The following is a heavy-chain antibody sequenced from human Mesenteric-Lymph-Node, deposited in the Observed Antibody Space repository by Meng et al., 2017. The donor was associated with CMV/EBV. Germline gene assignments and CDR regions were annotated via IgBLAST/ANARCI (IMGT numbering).Heavy chain of an antibody. Sequence: CNVSGGPIITTNWWNWLRQPPGKGLEWIGEIYDTRSTNYSPSLKSRVTISVDKSKNQFSLALSSVTAADTAMYYCARDRGGAGYFDYWGQGALVTVSS. J-gene: IGHJ4*02. CDR3: ARDRGGAGYFDY. CDR1: GGPIITTNW. D-gene: IGHD1-26*01. V-gene: IGHV4-4*02. CDR2: IYDTRST.